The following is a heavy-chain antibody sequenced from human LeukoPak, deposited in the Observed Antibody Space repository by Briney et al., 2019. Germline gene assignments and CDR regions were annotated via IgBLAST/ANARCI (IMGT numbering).Heavy chain of an antibody. CDR1: GYTFTSYG. V-gene: IGHV1-18*01. CDR2: VSTYNGNT. D-gene: IGHD1-26*01. Sequence: RASVKVSCKASGYTFTSYGVSWVRQAPGQGLEWMGWVSTYNGNTKYAQKLQGRVTTTTDTSTSTAYMELRSLRSDDTAMYYCARQSTGSYYSPIDYWGQGTLVTVSS. CDR3: ARQSTGSYYSPIDY. J-gene: IGHJ4*02.